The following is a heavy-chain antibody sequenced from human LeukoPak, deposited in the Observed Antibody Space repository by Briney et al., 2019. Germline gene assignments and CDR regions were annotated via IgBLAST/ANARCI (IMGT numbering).Heavy chain of an antibody. CDR2: FDPEDGET. V-gene: IGHV1-24*01. D-gene: IGHD1-7*01. Sequence: ASVKVSCKVSVYTLTELSMHWVRQAPGKGLEWMGGFDPEDGETIYAQKFQGRVTMTEDTSTDTAYMELSSLRSEDTAVYYCATVGDNWNYLAFDIWGQGTMVTVSS. J-gene: IGHJ3*02. CDR1: VYTLTELS. CDR3: ATVGDNWNYLAFDI.